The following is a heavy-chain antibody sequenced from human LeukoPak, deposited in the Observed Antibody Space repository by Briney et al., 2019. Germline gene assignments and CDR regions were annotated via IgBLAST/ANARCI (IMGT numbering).Heavy chain of an antibody. CDR2: IYYSGST. CDR1: CGSISSSSYY. V-gene: IGHV4-61*05. Sequence: SETLSLTCTVSCGSISSSSYYWGWIRQPPGNGLEWIGYIYYSGSTNYNPSLKSRVTISVDTSKNQFSLKLSSVTAADTAVYYCARAGYSSGWGLDYWGQGTLVTVSS. J-gene: IGHJ4*02. D-gene: IGHD6-19*01. CDR3: ARAGYSSGWGLDY.